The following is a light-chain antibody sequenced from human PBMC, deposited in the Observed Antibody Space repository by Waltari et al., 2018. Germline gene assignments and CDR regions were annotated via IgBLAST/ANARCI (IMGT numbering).Light chain of an antibody. CDR2: NPA. CDR1: SGSVPTNHS. CDR3: VLYMGSVV. Sequence: QTVVTQEPSFSVSPGGTVTLTCGLTSGSVPTNHSARWYLQTPGPAPRPLIHNPATRSSGVPDRFSGSILGNKAALTITGAQADDESDYYCVLYMGSVVFGGGTKLTVL. V-gene: IGLV8-61*01. J-gene: IGLJ3*02.